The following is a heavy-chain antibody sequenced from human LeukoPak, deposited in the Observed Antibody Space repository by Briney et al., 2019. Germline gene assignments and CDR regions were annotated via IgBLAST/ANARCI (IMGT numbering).Heavy chain of an antibody. D-gene: IGHD3-16*01. CDR3: AREAVMGPFDL. CDR1: GFTFDDYA. Sequence: GGSLRLSCAASGFTFDDYAMHWVRQAPGKGLEWVSGISWNSASVGYADSVKGRFTISRDNAKNSLYLQMNSLRAEDMALYYCAREAVMGPFDLWGRGTLVIVSS. CDR2: ISWNSASV. V-gene: IGHV3-9*03. J-gene: IGHJ2*01.